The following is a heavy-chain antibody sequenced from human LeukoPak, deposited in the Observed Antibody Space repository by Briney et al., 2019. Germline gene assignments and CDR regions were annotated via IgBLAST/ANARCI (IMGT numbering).Heavy chain of an antibody. D-gene: IGHD2-2*01. CDR3: ARPRGCGSTRCNNFDY. Sequence: GGSLRLSCAASGFTFSSYAMSWVRQAPGKGLEWVSAISGSGGSTYYADSVKGRFTISRDNAKNSLYLQMNSLRAEDTAVYYCARPRGCGSTRCNNFDYWGQGTLVTVSS. CDR1: GFTFSSYA. CDR2: ISGSGGST. V-gene: IGHV3-23*01. J-gene: IGHJ4*02.